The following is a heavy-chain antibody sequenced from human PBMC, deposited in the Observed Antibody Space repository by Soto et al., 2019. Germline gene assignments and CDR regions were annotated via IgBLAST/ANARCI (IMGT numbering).Heavy chain of an antibody. CDR2: IYYSGST. J-gene: IGHJ3*02. CDR1: GGSISSGGDY. Sequence: SDTLSLTCPFSGGSISSGGDYWSWNRQHPGKGLEWIGYIYYSGSTYYNPSLKSRVTISVDTSKNQFSLKLSSVTAADTAVYYCARSYCSGGSCYNAFDIWGQGTMVTVSS. CDR3: ARSYCSGGSCYNAFDI. V-gene: IGHV4-31*03. D-gene: IGHD2-15*01.